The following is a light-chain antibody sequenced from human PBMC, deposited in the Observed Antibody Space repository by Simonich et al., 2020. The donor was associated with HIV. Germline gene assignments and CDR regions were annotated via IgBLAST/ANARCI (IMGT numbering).Light chain of an antibody. CDR1: HSISSN. V-gene: IGKV3-20*01. J-gene: IGKJ1*01. CDR2: GAS. CDR3: QQYGSSWT. Sequence: EIVMTQSPATLSVSPGERATLSCRASHSISSNLAWYQQKPGQAPRLLIYGASSRATGIPDRFSGSGSGTDFTLTISRLEPEDFAVYYCQQYGSSWTFGQGTKVEIK.